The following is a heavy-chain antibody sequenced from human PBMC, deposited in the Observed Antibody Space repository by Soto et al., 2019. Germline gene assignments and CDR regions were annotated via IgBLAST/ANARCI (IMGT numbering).Heavy chain of an antibody. CDR1: GVSISSVGYY. V-gene: IGHV4-31*03. CDR3: ARTLYSGSYMTWFDP. J-gene: IGHJ5*02. Sequence: PSETLSLTCTVSGVSISSVGYYWSWIRQDPGKGLEWIGFLYYSGSTYYSPSLKSRLTISVDTSKNQFSLKLSSVTAADTAVYYCARTLYSGSYMTWFDPWGQGTLVTVSS. D-gene: IGHD1-26*01. CDR2: LYYSGST.